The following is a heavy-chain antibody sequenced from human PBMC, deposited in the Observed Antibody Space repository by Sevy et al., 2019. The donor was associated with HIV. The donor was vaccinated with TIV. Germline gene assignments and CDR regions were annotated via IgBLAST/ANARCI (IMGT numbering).Heavy chain of an antibody. CDR1: GFTFSNFA. J-gene: IGHJ3*01. Sequence: GGSLRLSCAASGFTFSNFAMSWVRQAPGKGLEWVSAISGSGGGTYYADSVKGRHTISRDNFKNTVYLQMDSLRADDTAIYYCAKVSSAYDFREDAFDFWGQGTTVTVSS. D-gene: IGHD6-19*01. CDR3: AKVSSAYDFREDAFDF. V-gene: IGHV3-23*01. CDR2: ISGSGGGT.